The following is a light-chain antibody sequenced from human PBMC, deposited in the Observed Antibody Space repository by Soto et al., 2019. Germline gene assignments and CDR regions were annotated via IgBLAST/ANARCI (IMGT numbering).Light chain of an antibody. CDR1: SSNIGSNY. Sequence: QSVLTQPPSASGTPGQRVTISCSGTSSNIGSNYVYWYQQLPRTAPKLLIYSNNQRPSGVPDRFSGSKSGTSASLAISGLRSEDEAVYFFAAWDDRLSGNVVFGGGTKLTVL. CDR2: SNN. CDR3: AAWDDRLSGNVV. J-gene: IGLJ2*01. V-gene: IGLV1-47*02.